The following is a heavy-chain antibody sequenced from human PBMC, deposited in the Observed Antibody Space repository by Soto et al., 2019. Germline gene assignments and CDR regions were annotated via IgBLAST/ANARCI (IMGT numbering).Heavy chain of an antibody. Sequence: PGGSLRLSCVASGFDFRSYEMNWVRQAPGKGLEWVSNIRANDESIYYAGSVKGRVGVSRDNAKNSLFLEMNSLRVDDTAVYYCARETLRDAIDIWGQGTMVTVSS. CDR1: GFDFRSYE. V-gene: IGHV3-48*03. J-gene: IGHJ3*02. CDR2: IRANDESI. CDR3: ARETLRDAIDI.